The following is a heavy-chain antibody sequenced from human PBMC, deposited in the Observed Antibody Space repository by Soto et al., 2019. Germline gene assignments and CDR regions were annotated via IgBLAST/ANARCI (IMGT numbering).Heavy chain of an antibody. CDR1: GGSINSYY. J-gene: IGHJ2*01. Sequence: QVQLQESGPGLVKPSETLSLTCTVSGGSINSYYWSWIRQPPGKGLEWIGSLSYSGHFYYNPSLNSRISISVDTSKNQFSLTLTSVAAADTAVYYCARQSCSGGGCYSGPQDWYFSLWGRGTLVTVSS. D-gene: IGHD2-15*01. CDR3: ARQSCSGGGCYSGPQDWYFSL. V-gene: IGHV4-59*01. CDR2: LSYSGHF.